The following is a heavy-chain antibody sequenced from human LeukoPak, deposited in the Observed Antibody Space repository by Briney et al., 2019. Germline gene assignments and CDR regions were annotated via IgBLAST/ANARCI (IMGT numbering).Heavy chain of an antibody. J-gene: IGHJ6*02. CDR2: IGSDNKP. Sequence: GGSLRLSCEASVFTLSAYAMTWVRQAPGKGLEWVSSIGSDNKPRYSESVKGRFAISRDNSKNILFLHLNSLRAEDTALYYCARDLHYYVAMDVGGQGTTVTVSS. V-gene: IGHV3-23*01. CDR3: ARDLHYYVAMDV. CDR1: VFTLSAYA. D-gene: IGHD3-10*02.